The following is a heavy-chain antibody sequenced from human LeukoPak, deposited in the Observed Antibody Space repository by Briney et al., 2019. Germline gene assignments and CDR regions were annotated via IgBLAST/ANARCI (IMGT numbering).Heavy chain of an antibody. CDR2: IYYSGST. CDR3: ARWGRQLVGFDY. Sequence: SETLSLTCTVSGGSISSSSYYWGWIRQPPGKGLEWIGSIYYSGSTYYNPSLKSRVTISVDTSKNQFSLKLSSVTAADTAVYYCARWGRQLVGFDYWGQGTLVTVSS. D-gene: IGHD6-13*01. CDR1: GGSISSSSYY. V-gene: IGHV4-39*01. J-gene: IGHJ4*02.